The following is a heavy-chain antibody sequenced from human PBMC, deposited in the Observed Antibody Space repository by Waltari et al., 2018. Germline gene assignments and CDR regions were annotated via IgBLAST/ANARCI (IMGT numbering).Heavy chain of an antibody. V-gene: IGHV4-39*07. CDR2: IYYTGST. Sequence: QLHLQESGPRLVRPSETLSLTCTVPGASLSSRPYPWGWVRQPPGKGLEWIATIYYTGSTYYNPSLKSRVTMSVDSSKNHFSLKLSSVTAADTAVYYCARQFWNGYFDRFDFWGQGTLVTVSS. CDR3: ARQFWNGYFDRFDF. J-gene: IGHJ4*02. D-gene: IGHD3-3*01. CDR1: GASLSSRPYP.